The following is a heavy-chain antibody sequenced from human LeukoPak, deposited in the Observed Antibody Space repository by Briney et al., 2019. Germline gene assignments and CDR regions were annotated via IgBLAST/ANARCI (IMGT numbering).Heavy chain of an antibody. J-gene: IGHJ4*02. Sequence: GGSLRLSCAASGFTFSSYAMSWVRQAPGKGLEWVSAISGSGGSTHYADSVKGRFTISRDNSKNTLYLQMNSLRAEDTAVYYCAKHKRVVVAAASDYWGQGTLVTVSS. D-gene: IGHD2-15*01. CDR2: ISGSGGST. CDR1: GFTFSSYA. V-gene: IGHV3-23*01. CDR3: AKHKRVVVAAASDY.